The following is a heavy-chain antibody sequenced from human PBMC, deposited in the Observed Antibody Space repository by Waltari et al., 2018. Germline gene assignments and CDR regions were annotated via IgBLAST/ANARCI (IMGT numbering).Heavy chain of an antibody. D-gene: IGHD5-12*01. CDR2: IYYSGST. CDR3: ARDRMATRYFDY. CDR1: GGSISSGDYS. J-gene: IGHJ4*02. Sequence: QVQLQESGPGLVKPSQTLSLTCTVSGGSISSGDYSWSWIRQPPGKGLEWIGYIYYSGSTYHNPSLKSRVTISVDTSKNQFSLKLSSVTAADTAVYYCARDRMATRYFDYWGQGTLVTVSS. V-gene: IGHV4-30-4*08.